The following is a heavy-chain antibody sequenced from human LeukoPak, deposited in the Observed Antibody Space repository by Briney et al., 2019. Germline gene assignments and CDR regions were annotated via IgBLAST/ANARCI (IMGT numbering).Heavy chain of an antibody. D-gene: IGHD3-3*01. J-gene: IGHJ4*02. CDR2: IYPGDSDT. CDR1: GYTFSSYW. Sequence: GESLKISCQGSGYTFSSYWIGWVRQLPGKGLEWMGIIYPGDSDTRYSPSLQGQVTISVDTSIGTAYLQWSSLKASDTAIYYCARQNDFRLNYWGQGTLVTVSS. V-gene: IGHV5-51*01. CDR3: ARQNDFRLNY.